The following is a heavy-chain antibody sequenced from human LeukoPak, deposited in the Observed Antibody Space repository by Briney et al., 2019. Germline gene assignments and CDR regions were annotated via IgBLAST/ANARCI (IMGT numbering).Heavy chain of an antibody. D-gene: IGHD3-3*01. CDR1: GFTFSSYA. J-gene: IGHJ4*02. CDR3: ARDNDPLFLEWLLDIDY. Sequence: GGSLRLSCAASGFTFSSYAMHWVRQAPGKGLEWVAVISYDGSNKYYADSVKGRFTISRDNFKNTLYLQMNSLRAEDTAVYYCARDNDPLFLEWLLDIDYWGQGTLVTVSS. CDR2: ISYDGSNK. V-gene: IGHV3-30-3*01.